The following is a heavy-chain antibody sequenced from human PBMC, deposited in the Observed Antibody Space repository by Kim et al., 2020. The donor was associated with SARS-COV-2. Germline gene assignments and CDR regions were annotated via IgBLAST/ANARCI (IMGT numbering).Heavy chain of an antibody. D-gene: IGHD3-22*01. CDR2: ISYDGSNK. Sequence: GGSLRLSCAASGFTFSSYGMHWVRQAPGKGLEWVAVISYDGSNKYYADSVKGRFTISRDNSKNTLYLQMNSLRAEDTAVYYCASSGYYLYGMDVWGQGTTVTVSS. J-gene: IGHJ6*02. V-gene: IGHV3-33*05. CDR3: ASSGYYLYGMDV. CDR1: GFTFSSYG.